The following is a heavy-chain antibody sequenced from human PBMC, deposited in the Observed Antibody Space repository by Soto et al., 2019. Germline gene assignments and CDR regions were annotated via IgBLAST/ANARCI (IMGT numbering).Heavy chain of an antibody. V-gene: IGHV3-30-3*01. D-gene: IGHD6-13*01. J-gene: IGHJ5*02. CDR3: ARDKSPYSFTWTNNWFDP. CDR1: GFTFSHYA. Sequence: ESGGGVVQPGRSLRLSCAASGFTFSHYAMHWVRQVPGKGLEWVTFISYDGSNKYYADSVKGRFTVSRDNSKNTLYLQMNSLRTEDTAVYYCARDKSPYSFTWTNNWFDPCGQGTLVTVSS. CDR2: ISYDGSNK.